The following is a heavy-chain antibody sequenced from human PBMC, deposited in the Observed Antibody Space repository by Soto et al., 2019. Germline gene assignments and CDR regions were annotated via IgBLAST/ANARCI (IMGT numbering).Heavy chain of an antibody. J-gene: IGHJ4*02. CDR1: GFTFTDYY. D-gene: IGHD5-12*01. CDR3: ATGSRDGYNYVGY. V-gene: IGHV3-11*01. Sequence: GGSLRLSCAASGFTFTDYYMSWIRQAPGKGLEWVSYISVSGTTIYYADSVKGRFTISRDNAKNSLYLQMNSLRAEDTAVYYCATGSRDGYNYVGYWGQGTLVTVSS. CDR2: ISVSGTTI.